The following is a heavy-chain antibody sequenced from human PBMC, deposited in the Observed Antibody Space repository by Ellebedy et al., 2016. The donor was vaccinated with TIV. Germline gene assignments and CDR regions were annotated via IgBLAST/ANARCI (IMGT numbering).Heavy chain of an antibody. CDR1: GFIFSSHW. Sequence: GESLKISXAASGFIFSSHWMSWVRQVPGKGLEWVANIKEDGSEEYHGDSVKGRCTIFRDNDKNSLNLQMVSLRAEDTAVYYCARGGTAGGFDVWGQGTMVTVSS. V-gene: IGHV3-7*01. CDR3: ARGGTAGGFDV. CDR2: IKEDGSEE. J-gene: IGHJ3*01. D-gene: IGHD2-8*02.